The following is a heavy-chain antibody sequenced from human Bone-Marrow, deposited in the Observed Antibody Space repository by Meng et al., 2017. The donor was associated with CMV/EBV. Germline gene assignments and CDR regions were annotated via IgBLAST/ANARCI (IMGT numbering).Heavy chain of an antibody. CDR2: INPSGGST. CDR1: GYTFTSYG. V-gene: IGHV1-46*01. J-gene: IGHJ6*01. D-gene: IGHD2-8*02. CDR3: ARPGGGPYFGLEV. Sequence: ASVKVSCKTSGYTFTSYGISWVRQAPGQGLEWMGIINPSGGSTTYAQKFQGRVSMTRDTSTSTVYMDLSGLTFEDTAGYYCARPGGGPYFGLEVWGQGTTVTGSS.